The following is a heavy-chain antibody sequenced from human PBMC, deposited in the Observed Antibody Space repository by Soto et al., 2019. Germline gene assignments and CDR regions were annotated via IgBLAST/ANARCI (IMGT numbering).Heavy chain of an antibody. V-gene: IGHV4-30-2*01. Sequence: QLQLQESGSGLVRPSQTLSLTCAVSGGSISSGGYSWNWIRQPPGKGLEWIGYIYHSGSTLYNPSLKSPFTIPVDKSKNQFSLKLTPVTPAETAGNYWARDHLEGNGFDPWGQGTLVPVSS. J-gene: IGHJ5*02. CDR2: IYHSGST. CDR3: ARDHLEGNGFDP. CDR1: GGSISSGGYS.